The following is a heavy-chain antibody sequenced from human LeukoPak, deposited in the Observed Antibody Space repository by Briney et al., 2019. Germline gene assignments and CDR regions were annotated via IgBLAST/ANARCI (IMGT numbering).Heavy chain of an antibody. CDR1: GGTFSSYA. CDR3: ARDDGRGSGSYY. J-gene: IGHJ4*02. V-gene: IGHV1-3*01. CDR2: INAGNGNT. Sequence: EASVKVSCKASGGTFSSYAISWVRQAPGQRLEWMGWINAGNGNTKYSQKFQGRVTITRDTSASTAYMELSSLRSEDTAVYYCARDDGRGSGSYYWGQGTLVTVSS. D-gene: IGHD3-10*01.